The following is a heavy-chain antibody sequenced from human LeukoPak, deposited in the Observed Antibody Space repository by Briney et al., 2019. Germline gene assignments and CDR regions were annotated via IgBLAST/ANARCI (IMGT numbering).Heavy chain of an antibody. CDR2: ISWNSGSI. V-gene: IGHV3-9*01. J-gene: IGHJ4*02. CDR1: GFTFDDYA. D-gene: IGHD3-10*01. Sequence: PGRSLRLSCAASGFTFDDYAMHWVRQAPGKGLEWVSGISWNSGSIGYADSVKGRFTISRDNAKNSLYLQRNSLRAEDTALYYCAKDTITMVRGVRPYFDYWGQGTLVTVSS. CDR3: AKDTITMVRGVRPYFDY.